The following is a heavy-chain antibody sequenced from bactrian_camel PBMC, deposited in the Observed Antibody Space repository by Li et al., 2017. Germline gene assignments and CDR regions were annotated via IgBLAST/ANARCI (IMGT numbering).Heavy chain of an antibody. D-gene: IGHD3*01. V-gene: IGHV3S10*01. CDR3: AEGRGSRGEYCYSLNY. Sequence: DVQLVESGGGSVQAGESLRLSCAARGYTYDTYCMGWFRRPPGKEREGIAVIDSDGDTAYAESMKDRFTISVDNAKNTVYLQMNSLQPDDTAMYYCAEGRGSRGEYCYSLNYWGQGTQVTVS. CDR1: GYTYDTYC. CDR2: IDSDGDT. J-gene: IGHJ4*01.